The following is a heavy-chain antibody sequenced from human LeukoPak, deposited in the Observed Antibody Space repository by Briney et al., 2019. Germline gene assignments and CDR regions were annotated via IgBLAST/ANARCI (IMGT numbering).Heavy chain of an antibody. CDR1: GFTFSDYY. D-gene: IGHD2-2*01. CDR3: ARVVPGAMSADY. CDR2: ISSGSGYT. V-gene: IGHV3-11*05. Sequence: GGSLRLSCAASGFTFSDYYMNWIRQAPGKGLEWVSYISSGSGYTHYADSVKGRFTISRDNAKNSLYLQMNSLRAEDTAVYYCARVVPGAMSADYWGQGTKVTVSS. J-gene: IGHJ4*02.